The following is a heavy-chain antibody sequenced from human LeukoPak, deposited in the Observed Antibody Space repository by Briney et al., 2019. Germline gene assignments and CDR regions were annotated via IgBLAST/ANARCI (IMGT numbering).Heavy chain of an antibody. CDR3: ARRTVAGNFDAFDI. D-gene: IGHD6-19*01. V-gene: IGHV5-51*01. CDR2: IYPGDSDT. CDR1: GYRFSSYW. J-gene: IGHJ3*02. Sequence: GESLKISCKGSGYRFSSYWTGWVRQMPGKGLEWMGIIYPGDSDTRYSPSFQGQVTMSAGKSISTAYVQWSSLKASDSAMYYCARRTVAGNFDAFDIWGQGTLVTVSS.